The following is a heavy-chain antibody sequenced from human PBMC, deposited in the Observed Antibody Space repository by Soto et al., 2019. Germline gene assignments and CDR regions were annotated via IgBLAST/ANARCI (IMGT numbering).Heavy chain of an antibody. CDR1: GGTFSSYA. CDR2: IIPICGTA. CDR3: ARGGYCGGDCYRAFDI. V-gene: IGHV1-69*01. J-gene: IGHJ3*02. Sequence: QVQLVQSGAEVKKPGSSVKVSCKASGGTFSSYAISWVRQAPGQGLEWMGGIIPICGTANYAQKFQGRVTITADESTSTAYMELSSLRSEDTAVYYCARGGYCGGDCYRAFDIWGQGTMVTVSS. D-gene: IGHD2-21*02.